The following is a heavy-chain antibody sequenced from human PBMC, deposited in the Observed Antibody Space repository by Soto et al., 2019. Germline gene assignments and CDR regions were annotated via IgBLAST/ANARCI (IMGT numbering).Heavy chain of an antibody. CDR1: GGTFSSYA. CDR2: IIPIFGTA. V-gene: IGHV1-69*01. Sequence: QVQLVQSGAEVKKPGSSVKVSCKASGGTFSSYAISWVRQAPGQGLEWMGGIIPIFGTANYAQKFQGRVTITADESTRTAYMELSSLRSEDTAVYYCARDRPTYYYGSGSFDLAFDIWGQGTMVTVSS. CDR3: ARDRPTYYYGSGSFDLAFDI. J-gene: IGHJ3*02. D-gene: IGHD3-10*01.